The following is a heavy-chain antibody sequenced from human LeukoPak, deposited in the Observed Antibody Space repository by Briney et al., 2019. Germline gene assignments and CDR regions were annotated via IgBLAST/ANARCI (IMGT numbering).Heavy chain of an antibody. J-gene: IGHJ4*02. CDR1: GGSISSSSYY. Sequence: SETLSLTCTVSGGSISSSSYYWGWIRQPPGKGLEWIGHIYYSGSTNYNPSLKSRVTISVDTSRNQFSLRLTSVTAADTAVYYCASGWGTHCSGANCYSTWYFWGQGTLVTVSS. CDR2: IYYSGST. V-gene: IGHV4-61*05. CDR3: ASGWGTHCSGANCYSTWYF. D-gene: IGHD2-15*01.